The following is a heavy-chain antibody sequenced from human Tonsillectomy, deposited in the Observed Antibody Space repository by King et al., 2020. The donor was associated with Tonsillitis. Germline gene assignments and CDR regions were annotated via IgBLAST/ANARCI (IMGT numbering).Heavy chain of an antibody. Sequence: VQLVQSGGEVKKPGASVKVSCKASGYTFTNYGFSWVRQAPGQGLEWMGWISTNNGNTNYAQKFQGRVTMTKDTSTTTAYMELRSLRSDDTAVYYCARAGGDYSSYSGMDVWGQGTTVTVSS. CDR2: ISTNNGNT. CDR3: ARAGGDYSSYSGMDV. D-gene: IGHD4-11*01. CDR1: GYTFTNYG. J-gene: IGHJ6*02. V-gene: IGHV1-18*04.